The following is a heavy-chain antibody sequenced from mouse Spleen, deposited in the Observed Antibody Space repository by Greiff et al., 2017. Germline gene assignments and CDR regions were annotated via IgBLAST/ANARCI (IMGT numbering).Heavy chain of an antibody. Sequence: QVQLQQSGAELVRPGSSVKLSCKASGYTFTSYWMHWVKQRPIQGLEWIGNIDPSDSETHYNQKFKDKATLTVDKSSSTAYMQLSSLTSEDSAVYYCASELGRGDYFDYWGQGTTLTVSS. CDR2: IDPSDSET. J-gene: IGHJ2*01. CDR1: GYTFTSYW. V-gene: IGHV1-52*01. D-gene: IGHD4-1*01. CDR3: ASELGRGDYFDY.